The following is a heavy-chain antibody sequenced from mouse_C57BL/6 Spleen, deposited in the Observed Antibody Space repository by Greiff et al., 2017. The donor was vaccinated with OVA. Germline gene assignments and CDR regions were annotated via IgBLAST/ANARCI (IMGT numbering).Heavy chain of an antibody. V-gene: IGHV1-52*01. CDR2: IDPSDSET. CDR3: ARERDGYSYYFDY. Sequence: QVQLQQPGAELVRPGSSVKLSCKASGYTFTSYWMHWVKQRPIQGLEWIGNIDPSDSETHYNQKFKDKATLTVDKSSSTAYMQLSSLTSEDSAVYYCARERDGYSYYFDYWGQGTTLTVSS. D-gene: IGHD2-3*01. CDR1: GYTFTSYW. J-gene: IGHJ2*01.